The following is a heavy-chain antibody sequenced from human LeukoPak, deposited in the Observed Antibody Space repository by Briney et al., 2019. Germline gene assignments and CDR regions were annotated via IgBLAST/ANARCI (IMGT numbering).Heavy chain of an antibody. CDR2: ISSSSSYI. CDR1: GFTFSSYS. CDR3: ARDCDEAMIVGDNWFDP. Sequence: GGSLRLPCAASGFTFSSYSMNWVRQAPGKGLEWVSSISSSSSYIYYADSVKGRFTISRDNAKNSLYLQMNSLRAEDTAVYYCARDCDEAMIVGDNWFDPWGQGTLVTVSS. J-gene: IGHJ5*02. D-gene: IGHD3-22*01. V-gene: IGHV3-21*01.